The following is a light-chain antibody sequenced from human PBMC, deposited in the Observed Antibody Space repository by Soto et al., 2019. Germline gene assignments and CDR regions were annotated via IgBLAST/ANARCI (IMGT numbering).Light chain of an antibody. Sequence: QSALTQPPSVSGAPGQRVTISCTGSSSNIGAGYDVNWYQQLPGTAPKLLIYGNSNRPSGVPDRFSGSKSGTSASLAITGLQAEDEADYYCQSYDSSLSVSYVFGTGTKVTVL. CDR3: QSYDSSLSVSYV. J-gene: IGLJ1*01. V-gene: IGLV1-40*01. CDR1: SSNIGAGYD. CDR2: GNS.